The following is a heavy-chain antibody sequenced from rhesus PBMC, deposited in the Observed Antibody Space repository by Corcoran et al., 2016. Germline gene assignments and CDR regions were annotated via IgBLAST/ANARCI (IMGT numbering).Heavy chain of an antibody. CDR3: AGDLITRMITVTGPADY. J-gene: IGHJ4*01. D-gene: IGHD3-9*01. CDR1: GFTFSSYW. Sequence: GESGGGLVKPGGSLRLSCAASGFTFSSYWMPWVRQAPGKGLEWISAINSAGSSTYYADSVKGRFTISRENAKNTLYLQMDGLRAEDTAVYYCAGDLITRMITVTGPADYWGQGVLVTVSS. CDR2: INSAGSST. V-gene: IGHV3-14*01.